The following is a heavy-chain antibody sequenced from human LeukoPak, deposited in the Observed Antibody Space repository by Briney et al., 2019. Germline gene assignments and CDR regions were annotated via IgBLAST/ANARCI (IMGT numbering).Heavy chain of an antibody. CDR3: AKGYGWEASYYYYYMDV. CDR2: IRYDGSNK. V-gene: IGHV3-30*02. J-gene: IGHJ6*03. Sequence: GASVKVSCKVSGYTLTDLSMHWVRQAPGKGLEGVTFIRYDGSNKYYADSVKGRFTISRDNSKNTLYLRMNSLRAEDTAVYYCAKGYGWEASYYYYYMDVWGKGTTVTISS. D-gene: IGHD1-26*01. CDR1: GYTLTDLS.